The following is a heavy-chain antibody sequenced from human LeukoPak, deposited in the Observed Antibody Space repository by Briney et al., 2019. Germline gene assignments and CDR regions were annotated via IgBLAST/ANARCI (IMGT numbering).Heavy chain of an antibody. CDR3: ARDLQRTGAADY. D-gene: IGHD1-1*01. CDR2: ITNSGSII. CDR1: GFTFSDYY. V-gene: IGHV3-11*04. J-gene: IGHJ4*02. Sequence: GGSLRLSCAASGFTFSDYYMSWIRQAPGKGLEWVSYITNSGSIIYYADSVKGRFTISRDNAKNSLYLQMNSLRDEDTAVYYCARDLQRTGAADYWGQGTLVTVSS.